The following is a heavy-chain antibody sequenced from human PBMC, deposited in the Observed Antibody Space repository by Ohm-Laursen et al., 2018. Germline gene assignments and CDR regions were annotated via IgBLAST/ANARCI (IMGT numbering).Heavy chain of an antibody. CDR1: SYSITSSNY. V-gene: IGHV4-28*01. J-gene: IGHJ4*02. D-gene: IGHD1-26*01. Sequence: SDTLSLTCTVSSYSITSSNYWGWVRQPPGKGLEWIGYMHYTGNTYYNPSLKSRVTMSVDTPKNQFSLKLTSVTAVDTAVYYCARIDRWEGGFDYWGQGTLVTVSS. CDR2: MHYTGNT. CDR3: ARIDRWEGGFDY.